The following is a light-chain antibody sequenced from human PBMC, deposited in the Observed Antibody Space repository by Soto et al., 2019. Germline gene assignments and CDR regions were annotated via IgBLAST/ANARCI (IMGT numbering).Light chain of an antibody. V-gene: IGKV1-27*01. J-gene: IGKJ1*01. CDR2: AAS. CDR3: QKYNSAPWT. Sequence: DIQMTQSPSSLSASVGDRVTITCRASQGISTYLAWYQQKPGKVPKLLIYAASTLQSGVPSRFSGSGSGTDFTLTSSSLQPEDVATYYCQKYNSAPWTFGQGTKVEIK. CDR1: QGISTY.